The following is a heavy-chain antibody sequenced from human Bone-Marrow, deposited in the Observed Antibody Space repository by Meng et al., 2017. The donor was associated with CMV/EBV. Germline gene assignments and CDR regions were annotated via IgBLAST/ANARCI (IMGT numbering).Heavy chain of an antibody. V-gene: IGHV6-1*01. D-gene: IGHD3-22*01. CDR3: ARGDYYDSSEGYYFDY. J-gene: IGHJ4*02. CDR2: TYYRSKWYN. Sequence: SQTLSLTCAISGDSVSSNSAAWNWIRQSPSRGLEWLGRTYYRSKWYNDYAVSVKSRITINPDTSKNQFSLQLNSVTPEDTAVYYWARGDYYDSSEGYYFDYWGQGTLVTVSS. CDR1: GDSVSSNSAA.